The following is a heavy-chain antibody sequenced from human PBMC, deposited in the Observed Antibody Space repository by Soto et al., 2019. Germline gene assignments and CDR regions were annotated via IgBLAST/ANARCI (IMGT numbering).Heavy chain of an antibody. J-gene: IGHJ5*02. CDR3: ARARDYYDSSGYSNWFDP. V-gene: IGHV1-69*13. CDR2: IIPIFGTA. Sequence: ASVKVSCKAYGGTFSSYAISWVRQAPGQGLEWMGGIIPIFGTANYAQKFQGRVTITADESTSTAYMELSSLRSEDTAVYYCARARDYYDSSGYSNWFDPWGQGTLVTVSS. CDR1: GGTFSSYA. D-gene: IGHD3-22*01.